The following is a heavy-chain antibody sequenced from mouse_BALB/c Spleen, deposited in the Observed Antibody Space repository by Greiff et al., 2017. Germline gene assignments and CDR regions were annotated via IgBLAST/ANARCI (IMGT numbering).Heavy chain of an antibody. CDR2: IWAGGST. V-gene: IGHV2-9*02. CDR1: GFSLTSYG. J-gene: IGHJ2*01. D-gene: IGHD6-1*01. Sequence: VQLQQSGPGLVAPSQCLSISCTVSGFSLTSYGVHWVRQPPGKGLEWLGVIWAGGSTNYNSALMSRMSISKDYSKSQSLLDKNSVHTEDAAMYFCARDSHYFDYWGQGTTVTVSA. CDR3: ARDSHYFDY.